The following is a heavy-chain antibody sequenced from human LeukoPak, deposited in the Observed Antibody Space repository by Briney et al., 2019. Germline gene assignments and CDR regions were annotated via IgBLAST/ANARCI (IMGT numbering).Heavy chain of an antibody. V-gene: IGHV4-4*07. CDR3: ARAEGSGSGAYTLDY. CDR1: GGSTINYF. Sequence: SETLSLTCTASGGSTINYFRSWIRQPAGKGLEWIGHIYTSGTTHYNPSLKNRVTISLDTSKSQFSLQLNSVTAADTAVYYCARAEGSGSGAYTLDYWGQGILVTVSS. D-gene: IGHD3-10*01. J-gene: IGHJ4*02. CDR2: IYTSGTT.